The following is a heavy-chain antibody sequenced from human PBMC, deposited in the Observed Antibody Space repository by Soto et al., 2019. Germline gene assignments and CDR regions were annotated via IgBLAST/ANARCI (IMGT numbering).Heavy chain of an antibody. D-gene: IGHD6-13*01. Sequence: QVQLVESGGGVVQPGRSLRLSCAASGFTFSSYGMHWVRQAPGKGLEWVAVIWYDGSNKYYADSVKGRFTISRDNSKNTLYLQMNSLRAEDTAVYYCARDSSSSSWYWGHDYYCMDVWGQGTTVTVSS. CDR2: IWYDGSNK. V-gene: IGHV3-33*01. CDR3: ARDSSSSSWYWGHDYYCMDV. J-gene: IGHJ6*02. CDR1: GFTFSSYG.